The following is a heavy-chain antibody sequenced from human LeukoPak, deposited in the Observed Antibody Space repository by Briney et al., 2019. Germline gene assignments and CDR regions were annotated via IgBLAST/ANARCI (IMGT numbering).Heavy chain of an antibody. Sequence: NPSETLSLTCAVSGYSISSGYYWGWIRQPPGKGLEWIGSIYHSGSTYYNPSLKSRVTISVDTSKNQFSLKLSSVTAADTAVYYCAREAHYGDYGEVRGQGTLVTVSS. D-gene: IGHD4-17*01. CDR2: IYHSGST. CDR1: GYSISSGYY. CDR3: AREAHYGDYGEV. J-gene: IGHJ4*02. V-gene: IGHV4-38-2*02.